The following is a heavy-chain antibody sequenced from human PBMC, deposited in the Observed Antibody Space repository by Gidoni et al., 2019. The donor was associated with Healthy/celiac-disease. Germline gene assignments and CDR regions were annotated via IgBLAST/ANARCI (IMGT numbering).Heavy chain of an antibody. D-gene: IGHD3-10*01. CDR3: ARPITMVRENEAFDI. CDR1: GGTFSSYT. CDR2: IIPILGIA. Sequence: QVQLVQSGAEVKKPGSSVKVSCKASGGTFSSYTISWVRQAPGQGLEWMGRIIPILGIANYEQKFQGRVTITADKSTSTAYMELSSLRSEDTAVYYCARPITMVRENEAFDIWGQGTMVTVSS. J-gene: IGHJ3*02. V-gene: IGHV1-69*02.